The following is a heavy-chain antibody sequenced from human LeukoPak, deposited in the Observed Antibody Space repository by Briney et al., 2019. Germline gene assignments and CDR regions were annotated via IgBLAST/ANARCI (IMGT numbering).Heavy chain of an antibody. CDR1: GFTFNDYY. CDR2: ISSSGLTT. CDR3: ARDTNNGLDA. V-gene: IGHV3-11*01. Sequence: GGSLRLSCAASGFTFNDYYINWIRQAPGKGLEWVSYISSSGLTTVYADSVKGRFTITKDNAHNFMSLQMNSLRPEDTAVYYCARDTNNGLDAWGRGTTVTVSS. D-gene: IGHD1-14*01. J-gene: IGHJ6*02.